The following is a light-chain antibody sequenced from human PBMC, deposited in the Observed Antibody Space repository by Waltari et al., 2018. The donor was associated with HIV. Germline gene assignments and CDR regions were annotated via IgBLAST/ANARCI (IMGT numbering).Light chain of an antibody. J-gene: IGLJ1*01. Sequence: SALTQPPSASGSPGQSVTLSCTGTISDVGIYDYVSWYQLHPGQAPKLIIFEVNKRPSGFPDRFFGSKSGSAASLTVSGLQAEDEADYYCCSYAGGNNFVFGTGTKVTVL. CDR1: ISDVGIYDY. CDR2: EVN. CDR3: CSYAGGNNFV. V-gene: IGLV2-8*01.